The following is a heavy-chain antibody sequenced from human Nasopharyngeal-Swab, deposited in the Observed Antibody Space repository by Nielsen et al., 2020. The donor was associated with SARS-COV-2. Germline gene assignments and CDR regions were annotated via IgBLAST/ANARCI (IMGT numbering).Heavy chain of an antibody. D-gene: IGHD5-18*01. CDR1: GFTFSDYY. V-gene: IGHV3-11*04. Sequence: GESLKISCGASGFTFSDYYMRWIRQAPGKGLEWLSFISNTGTTIYYADSVKGRFTMSRDNAGNSLFLEMNSLRADDTALYYCATLGRYGYGRALDYWGQGTLVTVSS. CDR3: ATLGRYGYGRALDY. J-gene: IGHJ4*02. CDR2: ISNTGTTI.